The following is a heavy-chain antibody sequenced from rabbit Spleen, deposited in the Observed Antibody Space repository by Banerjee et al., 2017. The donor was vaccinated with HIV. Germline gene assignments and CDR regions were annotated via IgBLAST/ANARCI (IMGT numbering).Heavy chain of an antibody. V-gene: IGHV1S45*01. Sequence: QEQLEESGGDLVKPEGSLTLTCTASGFSFSSSYYMCWVRQAPGKGLEWIACIYGGSSGDTYYASWAKGRFTISKTSSTTVTLQMTSLTAADTATYFCTRGPGYIYGDLWGPGTLVTVS. J-gene: IGHJ6*01. CDR2: IYGGSSGDT. CDR3: TRGPGYIYGDL. D-gene: IGHD6-1*01. CDR1: GFSFSSSYY.